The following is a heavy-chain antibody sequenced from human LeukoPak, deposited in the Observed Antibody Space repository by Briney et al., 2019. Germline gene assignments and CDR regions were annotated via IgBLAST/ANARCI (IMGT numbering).Heavy chain of an antibody. J-gene: IGHJ4*02. CDR3: ARQSRDGDYIAKLFDY. Sequence: SETLSLTCTVSGGSLSNYYWSWIRQPPGKGLEWIGYIYYSGSINYNPSLKSRVTISVDMSKNQFSLQLSSVTAADTAVYYCARQSRDGDYIAKLFDYWGQGTLVTVSS. D-gene: IGHD4-17*01. CDR2: IYYSGSI. V-gene: IGHV4-59*08. CDR1: GGSLSNYY.